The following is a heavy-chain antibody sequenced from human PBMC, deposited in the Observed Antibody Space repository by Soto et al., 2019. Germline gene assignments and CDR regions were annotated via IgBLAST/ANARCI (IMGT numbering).Heavy chain of an antibody. CDR1: GFTFGDYA. CDR3: TRVGGYDYYYYSGMEV. Sequence: SLRLSCTASGFTFGDYAMSWVRQAPGKGLEWVGFIRSKAYGGTTEYAASVKGRFTISRDDSKSIAYLQMNSLKTEDTAVYYCTRVGGYDYYYYSGMEVWGKGKTVTDSA. CDR2: IRSKAYGGTT. D-gene: IGHD5-12*01. J-gene: IGHJ6*04. V-gene: IGHV3-49*04.